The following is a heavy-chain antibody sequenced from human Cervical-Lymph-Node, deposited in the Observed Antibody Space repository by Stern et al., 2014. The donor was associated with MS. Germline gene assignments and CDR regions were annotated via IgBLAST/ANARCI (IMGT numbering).Heavy chain of an antibody. J-gene: IGHJ5*02. Sequence: VQLVESGAEVTKPGSSVKVSCKASVGTFSKFPRRWVRQAPGQGLEWMGGIFPVFGTPTYAQEFRGRVTITAAVSASTVYMELSSLRSDDTAVYYCALSSETSDRWYSLGYDLWGQGTLVTVSS. CDR2: IFPVFGTP. D-gene: IGHD6-13*01. CDR3: ALSSETSDRWYSLGYDL. CDR1: VGTFSKFP. V-gene: IGHV1-69*01.